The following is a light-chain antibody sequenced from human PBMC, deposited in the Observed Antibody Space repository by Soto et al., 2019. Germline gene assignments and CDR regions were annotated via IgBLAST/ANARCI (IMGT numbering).Light chain of an antibody. CDR2: AAS. CDR1: QSISIY. V-gene: IGKV1-39*01. CDR3: QQYYSYPFT. J-gene: IGKJ3*01. Sequence: DIQMTRSPSSLSASVGDRVTIACRASQSISIYLNWYQQKPGKAPKLLIYAASSLQSGVPSRFSGSGSGTDFTLTISSLQPEDFATYYCQQYYSYPFTFGPGTKVDIK.